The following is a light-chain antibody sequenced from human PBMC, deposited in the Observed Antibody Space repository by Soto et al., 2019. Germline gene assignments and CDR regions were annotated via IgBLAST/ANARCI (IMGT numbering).Light chain of an antibody. J-gene: IGLJ3*02. CDR2: TSY. CDR3: AAWDDSLNGPV. Sequence: QSVLTQPPSASGTPGQRVTISCSGTNSNIGRNSVDWYQQLPGTAPKLLIYTSYQRPSGVPDRFSGSKSGTSASLAISGLQSEDEADYYCAAWDDSLNGPVFGGGTKLTVL. CDR1: NSNIGRNS. V-gene: IGLV1-44*01.